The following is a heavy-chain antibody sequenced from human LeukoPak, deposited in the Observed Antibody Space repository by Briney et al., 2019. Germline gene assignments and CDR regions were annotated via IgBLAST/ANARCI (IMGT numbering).Heavy chain of an antibody. J-gene: IGHJ4*02. Sequence: TSETLSLTCAVYGGSFSGYYWSWIRQPPGKGLEWIGEINHSGSTNYNPSLKSRVTISVDTSKNQFSLKLSSVTAADTAVYYCARLSRKGDYWGQGTLVTVSS. CDR1: GGSFSGYY. CDR3: ARLSRKGDY. V-gene: IGHV4-34*01. CDR2: INHSGST.